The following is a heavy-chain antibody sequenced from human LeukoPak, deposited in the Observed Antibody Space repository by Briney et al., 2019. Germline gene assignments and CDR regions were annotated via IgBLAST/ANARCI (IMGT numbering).Heavy chain of an antibody. CDR3: ARAHHGDLYYYYYGMDV. CDR1: GYTFTSYA. D-gene: IGHD4-17*01. V-gene: IGHV7-4-1*02. J-gene: IGHJ6*02. CDR2: INTNTGNP. Sequence: GASVKVSCKASGYTFTSYAMNWVRQAPGQGLEWMGWINTNTGNPTYAQGFTGRFVFSLDTSVSTAYLQISSLKAEDTAVYYCARAHHGDLYYYYYGMDVWGQGTTVTVSS.